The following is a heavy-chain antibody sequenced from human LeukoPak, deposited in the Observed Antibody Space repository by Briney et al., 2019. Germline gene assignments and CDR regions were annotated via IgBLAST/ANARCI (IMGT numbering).Heavy chain of an antibody. Sequence: PGGSLRLSCSASGFTFSDYPMHWVRQAPGKGLEYVSAITNNGGNTYYTDSVKGRFTISRDNSKNTLYLQMSSLRVEDMAVYYCVRPSGYWGQGTLVTVSS. J-gene: IGHJ4*02. CDR2: ITNNGGNT. CDR1: GFTFSDYP. V-gene: IGHV3-64D*06. CDR3: VRPSGY. D-gene: IGHD1-26*01.